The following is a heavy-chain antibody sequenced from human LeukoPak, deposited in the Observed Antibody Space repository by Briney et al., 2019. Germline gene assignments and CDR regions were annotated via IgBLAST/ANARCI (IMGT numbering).Heavy chain of an antibody. CDR2: INNDGTAT. CDR3: AREGHSPRDGYNFNFDY. J-gene: IGHJ4*02. V-gene: IGHV3-74*01. D-gene: IGHD5-24*01. Sequence: GGSLRLSCAASGFTFSAYWMHWVRQVPGKGLVWVSRINNDGTATFFADSVKGRFTISRDNAKNTLYLQMDSLRAEDTAMYYCAREGHSPRDGYNFNFDYWGQGTLVTVSS. CDR1: GFTFSAYW.